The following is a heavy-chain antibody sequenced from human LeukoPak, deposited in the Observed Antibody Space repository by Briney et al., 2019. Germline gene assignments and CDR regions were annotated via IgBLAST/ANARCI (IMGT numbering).Heavy chain of an antibody. CDR2: IYYTGST. J-gene: IGHJ6*03. D-gene: IGHD2-2*02. CDR1: GGSISSYY. CDR3: ARDIGYCSSTSCYTYYYYYMDV. Sequence: SETLSLTCTVSGGSISSYYWSWIRQPPGKGLEWIGYIYYTGSTNYNPSLKSRVTISVDTSKNQFSLRLSSVTAADTAVYYCARDIGYCSSTSCYTYYYYYMDVWGKGTTVTVSS. V-gene: IGHV4-59*01.